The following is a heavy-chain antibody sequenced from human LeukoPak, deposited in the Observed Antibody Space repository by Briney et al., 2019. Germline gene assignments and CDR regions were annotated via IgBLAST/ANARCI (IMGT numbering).Heavy chain of an antibody. D-gene: IGHD3-22*01. CDR2: ISYDGSNK. V-gene: IGHV3-30-3*01. J-gene: IGHJ4*02. Sequence: PGGSLRLSCAASGFTFNTYAMHWVRQAPGKGLEWVTVISYDGSNKYYADSVKGRFTISRDNSKNTLYLQMNSLRAEDTAVYYCARTTYYYDSSGYSDALDYWGQGTLVTVSS. CDR3: ARTTYYYDSSGYSDALDY. CDR1: GFTFNTYA.